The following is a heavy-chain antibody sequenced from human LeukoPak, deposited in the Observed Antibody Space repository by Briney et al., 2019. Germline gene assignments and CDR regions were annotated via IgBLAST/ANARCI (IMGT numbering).Heavy chain of an antibody. D-gene: IGHD3-10*01. Sequence: PSETLSLTCTVSGGSISSYYWSWIRQPAGKGLEWIGRIYISGSTNYNPSLKSRVTMSVDTSKNQFSLKLSSVTAADTAVYYCAREKAVLLWFGELSLDAFDIWGQGTMVTVSS. CDR2: IYISGST. CDR1: GGSISSYY. V-gene: IGHV4-4*07. J-gene: IGHJ3*02. CDR3: AREKAVLLWFGELSLDAFDI.